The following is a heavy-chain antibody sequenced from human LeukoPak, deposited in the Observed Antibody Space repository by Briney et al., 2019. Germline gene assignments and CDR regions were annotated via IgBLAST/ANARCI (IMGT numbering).Heavy chain of an antibody. CDR1: GYTFTGYY. CDR2: INPNSGGT. CDR3: ARDFVYYYDSSGYLIDY. J-gene: IGHJ4*02. Sequence: ASVKVSCKASGYTFTGYYMHWVRQAPGQGLEWMGWINPNSGGTNYAQKFQGRVTMTRDTSISTAYMELSRLRSDDTAVYYCARDFVYYYDSSGYLIDYWGQGTLVTVSS. D-gene: IGHD3-22*01. V-gene: IGHV1-2*02.